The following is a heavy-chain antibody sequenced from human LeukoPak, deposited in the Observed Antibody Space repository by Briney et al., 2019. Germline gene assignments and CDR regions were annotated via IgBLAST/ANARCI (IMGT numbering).Heavy chain of an antibody. J-gene: IGHJ4*01. D-gene: IGHD6-19*01. V-gene: IGHV4-39*01. CDR1: GASTSSGAYS. CDR3: AALAVAGTSEGY. CDR2: FYYGGST. Sequence: PSETLSLTCTVSGASTSSGAYSWGWVRQPPGKGLEWIGSFYYGGSTSYNASLKTRVNISVDTPKNQLSLRLNSVTAADTSVYYCAALAVAGTSEGYWGQGSLIIVSS.